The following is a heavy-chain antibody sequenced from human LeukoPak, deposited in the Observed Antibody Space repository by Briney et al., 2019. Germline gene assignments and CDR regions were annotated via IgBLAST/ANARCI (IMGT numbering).Heavy chain of an antibody. J-gene: IGHJ6*02. V-gene: IGHV3-23*01. D-gene: IGHD3-10*01. Sequence: GSLRLSRAPSVFTFSSYAMSWVRHAPGKRLEWVSAISGSVVIAYYADSVKGRFTISRDNSRNTLYLQMNRLRGEYTAVYYCAKGDWLGELFSCMDVWGQGTTVTVSS. CDR1: VFTFSSYA. CDR3: AKGDWLGELFSCMDV. CDR2: ISGSVVIA.